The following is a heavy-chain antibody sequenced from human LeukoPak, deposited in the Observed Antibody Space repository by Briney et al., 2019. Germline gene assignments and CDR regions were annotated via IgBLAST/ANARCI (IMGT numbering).Heavy chain of an antibody. V-gene: IGHV3-21*01. CDR3: ARLYSSAT. J-gene: IGHJ5*02. Sequence: PGGSLRLSCAASGLTFSNYNLNWVRQAPGKGLEWVSSITSSSSYIYYADSVKGRFTISRDNAKNSLYLQMNSLRAEDTAVYYCARLYSSATWGQGTLVTVSS. CDR2: ITSSSSYI. CDR1: GLTFSNYN. D-gene: IGHD5-18*01.